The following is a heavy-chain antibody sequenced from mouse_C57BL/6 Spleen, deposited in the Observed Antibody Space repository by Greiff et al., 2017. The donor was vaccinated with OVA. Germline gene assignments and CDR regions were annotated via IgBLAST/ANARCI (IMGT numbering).Heavy chain of an antibody. CDR1: GYTFTSYW. Sequence: QVQLQQSGAELVRPGSSVKLSCKASGYTFTSYWMHWVKQRPIQGLEWIGNIDPSDSETHYNQKFKDKATLTVDKSSSTAYMQLSSLTSEDSAVYYCARQGNDAMDYWGQGTSVTVSS. J-gene: IGHJ4*01. V-gene: IGHV1-52*01. D-gene: IGHD2-1*01. CDR3: ARQGNDAMDY. CDR2: IDPSDSET.